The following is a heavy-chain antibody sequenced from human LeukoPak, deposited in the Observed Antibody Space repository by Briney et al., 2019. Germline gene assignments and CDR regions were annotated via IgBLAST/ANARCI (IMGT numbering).Heavy chain of an antibody. Sequence: GGSLRLSCAASGFTFSSYSMNWVRQAPGKGLEWVSSISSSSSYIYYADSVKGRFTISRDNAKNSLYLQMNSLRAEDTAVYYCARDADGVVAATDAFDIWGQGTMVTVSS. CDR3: ARDADGVVAATDAFDI. D-gene: IGHD2-15*01. V-gene: IGHV3-21*01. CDR1: GFTFSSYS. CDR2: ISSSSSYI. J-gene: IGHJ3*02.